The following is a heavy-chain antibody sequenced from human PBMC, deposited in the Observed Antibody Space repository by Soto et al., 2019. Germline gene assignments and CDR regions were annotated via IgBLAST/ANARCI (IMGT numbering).Heavy chain of an antibody. J-gene: IGHJ6*02. CDR2: IWYDGSNK. Sequence: GGSLRLSCAASGFTFSSYGMHWVRQAPGKGLEWVAVIWYDGSNKYYADSVKGRFTISRDNSKNTLYLQMNSLRAEDTAVYYCAREGTSCGGDCYEFWDYYYYGMDVWGQGTTVTVSS. CDR1: GFTFSSYG. CDR3: AREGTSCGGDCYEFWDYYYYGMDV. D-gene: IGHD2-21*02. V-gene: IGHV3-33*01.